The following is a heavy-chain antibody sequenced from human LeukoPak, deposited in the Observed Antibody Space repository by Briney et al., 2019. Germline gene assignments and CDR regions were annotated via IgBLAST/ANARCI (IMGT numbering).Heavy chain of an antibody. V-gene: IGHV4-59*08. CDR2: IYYSGTT. J-gene: IGHJ3*02. Sequence: SETLSLTCTVSGGSIGSYYWNWSRQAPGKGLEWIGYIYYSGTTSYNPSLKSRVTTLVDTSKNQFSLKLSSVTAADTAVYYCARHERDASLDHALDIWGQGTMVTVSS. CDR3: ARHERDASLDHALDI. CDR1: GGSIGSYY. D-gene: IGHD5-24*01.